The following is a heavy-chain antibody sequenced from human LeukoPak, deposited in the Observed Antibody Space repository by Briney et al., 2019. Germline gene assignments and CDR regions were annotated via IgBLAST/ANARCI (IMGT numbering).Heavy chain of an antibody. D-gene: IGHD6-13*01. J-gene: IGHJ4*02. V-gene: IGHV4-39*07. CDR1: GVSISSSSYY. CDR2: IYYSGST. Sequence: SETLSLTCTVSGVSISSSSYYWGWIRQPPGKGLEWIGSIYYSGSTYYNPSLKSRVTISVDTSKNQFSLKLSSVTAADTAVYYCARATYRAAGPFDYWGQGTLVTASS. CDR3: ARATYRAAGPFDY.